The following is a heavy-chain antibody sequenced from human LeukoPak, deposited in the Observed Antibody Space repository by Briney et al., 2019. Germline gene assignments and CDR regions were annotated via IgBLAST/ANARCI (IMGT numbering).Heavy chain of an antibody. D-gene: IGHD5-18*01. CDR1: GFTFSGHW. CDR2: IKSDGSEQ. Sequence: GGSLRLSCAASGFTFSGHWMSWVRQAPGKGLEWLANIKSDGSEQYYVDSVKGLFTISRDNAKNSLYLQINSLRAEDTAVYYCARIGYNNGYVPFDYWGQGTLVTVSS. V-gene: IGHV3-7*01. CDR3: ARIGYNNGYVPFDY. J-gene: IGHJ4*02.